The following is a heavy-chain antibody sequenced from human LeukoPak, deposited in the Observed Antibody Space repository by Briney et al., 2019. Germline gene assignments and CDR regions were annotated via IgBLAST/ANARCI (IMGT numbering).Heavy chain of an antibody. D-gene: IGHD6-6*01. CDR3: ARGDYSSSSDWYFDL. CDR2: IYYSGST. J-gene: IGHJ2*01. CDR1: GGSVSSGGYY. Sequence: SETLSLTCTVSGGSVSSGGYYWSWIRQPPGKGLEWIGYIYYSGSTNYNPSLKSRVTISVDTSKNQFSLKLNSVTAADTAVYYCARGDYSSSSDWYFDLWGRGTLVTVSS. V-gene: IGHV4-61*08.